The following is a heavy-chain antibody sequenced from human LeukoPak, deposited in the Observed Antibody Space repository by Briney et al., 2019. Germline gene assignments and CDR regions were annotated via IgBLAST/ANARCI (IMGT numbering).Heavy chain of an antibody. V-gene: IGHV4-59*01. CDR3: ARGSVRGEFDP. CDR1: GGSISSYY. CDR2: IYYSGST. Sequence: KPSETLSLTCTVSGGSISSYYWSWIRQPPGKGLEWIGYIYYSGSTDYNPSLKSRVTMSVDTSKNQFSLKLSSVTAADTAVYSCARGSVRGEFDPWGQGTLVTVS. J-gene: IGHJ5*02. D-gene: IGHD3-10*01.